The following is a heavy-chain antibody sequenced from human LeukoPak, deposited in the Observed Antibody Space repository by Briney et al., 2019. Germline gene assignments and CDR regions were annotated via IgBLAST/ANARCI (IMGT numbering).Heavy chain of an antibody. CDR1: GFTFSSYA. Sequence: LSGGSLRLSCAASGFTFSSYAMSWVRQAPGKGLEWVSAISSSGGSTYYADSVKGRFTISRDNSKNTLYLQMNSLRAEDTAVYYCAKAGRHYYGSGSYYSDHWGQGTLVTVSS. D-gene: IGHD3-10*01. V-gene: IGHV3-23*01. CDR3: AKAGRHYYGSGSYYSDH. CDR2: ISSSGGST. J-gene: IGHJ4*02.